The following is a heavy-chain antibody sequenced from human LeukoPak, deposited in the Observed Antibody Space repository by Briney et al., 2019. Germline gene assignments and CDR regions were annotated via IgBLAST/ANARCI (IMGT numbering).Heavy chain of an antibody. Sequence: SETLSLTCTVSGASIRSYYWSWIRQPPGKGLEWIGEINHSGSTNYNPSLKSRVTISVDTSKNQFSLKLSSVTAADTAVYYCARAPWAPIVATISSWFDPWGQGTLVTVSS. CDR2: INHSGST. CDR3: ARAPWAPIVATISSWFDP. D-gene: IGHD5-12*01. V-gene: IGHV4-34*01. CDR1: GASIRSYY. J-gene: IGHJ5*02.